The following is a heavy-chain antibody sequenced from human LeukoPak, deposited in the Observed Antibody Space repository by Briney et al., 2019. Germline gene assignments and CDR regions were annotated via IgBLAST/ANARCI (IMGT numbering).Heavy chain of an antibody. J-gene: IGHJ3*02. CDR1: GGWISSYY. CDR2: IYYSGST. V-gene: IGHV4-59*01. D-gene: IGHD3-22*01. Sequence: SETLSLTCTVTGGWISSYYWSWIRQPAGKGLEWIGYIYYSGSTNYNPSLKSRVTISVDTSKNQFSLKLSSVTAADTAVYYCARLTYDSSGYYLGIWGQGTMVTVSS. CDR3: ARLTYDSSGYYLGI.